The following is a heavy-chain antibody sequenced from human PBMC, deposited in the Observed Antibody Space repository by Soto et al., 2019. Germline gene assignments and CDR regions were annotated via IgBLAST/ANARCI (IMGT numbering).Heavy chain of an antibody. V-gene: IGHV4-39*01. CDR2: IYYSGTT. J-gene: IGHJ3*02. Sequence: WATLSLTCTGSGDSITRNRYLWAWLRQPPGKGLEWIGSIYYSGTTYYNPSLKSRVTISVDRSKNQFSLKLSSVTAADTAVYYCARRRYYDYVWGSYRHTGRAFDIWRPGTLV. CDR3: ARRRYYDYVWGSYRHTGRAFDI. D-gene: IGHD3-16*02. CDR1: GDSITRNRYL.